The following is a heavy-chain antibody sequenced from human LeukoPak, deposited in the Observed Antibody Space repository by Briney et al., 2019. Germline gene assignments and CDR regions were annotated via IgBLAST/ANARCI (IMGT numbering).Heavy chain of an antibody. V-gene: IGHV4-59*01. D-gene: IGHD1-26*01. CDR3: ARSLWATTAFDI. Sequence: SETLSLTCTVSGGSISNYYWSWIRQPPGKGLEWIGYIYYSGSTNYNPSLKSRVTISVDTSKNQFSLKLSSVTAADTAVYYCARSLWATTAFDIWGQGTMVTVSS. CDR1: GGSISNYY. J-gene: IGHJ3*02. CDR2: IYYSGST.